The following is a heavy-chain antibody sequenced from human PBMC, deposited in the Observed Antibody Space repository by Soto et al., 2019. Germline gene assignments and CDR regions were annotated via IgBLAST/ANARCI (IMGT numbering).Heavy chain of an antibody. J-gene: IGHJ6*02. CDR3: ARGLSSKGIAAAGMDSYGMDV. D-gene: IGHD6-13*01. CDR1: GGSISSYY. Sequence: PSETLSLTCTVSGGSISSYYWSWIRQPPGKGLEWIGYIYYSGSTNYNPSLKSRVTISVDTSKNQFSLKLSSVTAADTAVYYCARGLSSKGIAAAGMDSYGMDVWGPGTTVSLSS. CDR2: IYYSGST. V-gene: IGHV4-59*12.